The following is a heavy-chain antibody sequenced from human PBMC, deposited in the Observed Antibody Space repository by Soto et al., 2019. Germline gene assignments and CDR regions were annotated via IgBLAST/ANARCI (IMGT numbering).Heavy chain of an antibody. D-gene: IGHD3-10*01. CDR3: AKWFGELFDGFDV. Sequence: QVQLVGSGGGVVQPGRSLRLSCAGSGFSFSDFGMHWVRQAPGKGLEWVAVISYDGSNKNYADPVKGRFTISRDTSKNMLYLQMNSLRPEDTAVYYCAKWFGELFDGFDVWGQGTMVTVSS. J-gene: IGHJ3*01. CDR1: GFSFSDFG. V-gene: IGHV3-30*18. CDR2: ISYDGSNK.